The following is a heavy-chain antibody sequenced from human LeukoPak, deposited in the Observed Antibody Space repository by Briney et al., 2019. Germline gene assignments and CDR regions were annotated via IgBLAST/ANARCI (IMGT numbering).Heavy chain of an antibody. CDR1: GYSFINYW. J-gene: IGHJ6*02. D-gene: IGHD3-22*01. V-gene: IGHV5-51*01. Sequence: GESLKISCRASGYSFINYWIVWVRQMPGKGLEWMGIIYPGDSDTRYNPSFQGQVTISADKSISTAYLQWSSLKASDTAMYYCARHLPPYYYDSSGYYQYYYGMDVWGQGTTVTVSS. CDR3: ARHLPPYYYDSSGYYQYYYGMDV. CDR2: IYPGDSDT.